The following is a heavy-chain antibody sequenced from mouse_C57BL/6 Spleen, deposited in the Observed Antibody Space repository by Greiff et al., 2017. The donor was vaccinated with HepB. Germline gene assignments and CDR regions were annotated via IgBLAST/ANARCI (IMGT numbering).Heavy chain of an antibody. CDR3: ARDRDYGRGMDY. Sequence: EVHLVESEGGLVQPGSSMKLSCTASGFTFSDYYMAWVRQVPEKGLEWVANINYDGSSTYYLDSLKSRFIISRDNAKNILYLQMSSLKSEDTATYYCARDRDYGRGMDYWGQGTSVTVSS. J-gene: IGHJ4*01. D-gene: IGHD1-1*01. CDR2: INYDGSST. V-gene: IGHV5-16*01. CDR1: GFTFSDYY.